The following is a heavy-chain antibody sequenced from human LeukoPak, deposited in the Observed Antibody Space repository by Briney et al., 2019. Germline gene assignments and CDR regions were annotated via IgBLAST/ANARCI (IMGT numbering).Heavy chain of an antibody. J-gene: IGHJ1*01. V-gene: IGHV4-4*07. Sequence: SETLSLTCTVSGGSISSYYWSWIRQPAGKGLEWIGRIYTSGSTNYNPSLKSRVTMSVDTSKNQFSLKLSSVTAADTAVYYCARDGCSSTSCHTYECFQHWGQGTLVTVSS. CDR3: ARDGCSSTSCHTYECFQH. D-gene: IGHD2-2*02. CDR1: GGSISSYY. CDR2: IYTSGST.